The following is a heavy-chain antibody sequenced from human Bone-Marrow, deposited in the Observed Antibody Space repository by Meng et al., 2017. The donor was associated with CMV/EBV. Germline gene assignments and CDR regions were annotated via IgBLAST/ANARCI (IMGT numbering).Heavy chain of an antibody. Sequence: SETLSLTCTVSGGSISSGDYYWNWIRQSPGKGLEWIGYISYSGNTYYNPSLKSRVTISVDTSKNQFSLKLSSVTAADTALYYCARGDCSSTSCYFGAFFRVWGQGTLVTVSS. D-gene: IGHD2-2*01. J-gene: IGHJ4*02. V-gene: IGHV4-30-4*08. CDR3: ARGDCSSTSCYFGAFFRV. CDR2: ISYSGNT. CDR1: GGSISSGDYY.